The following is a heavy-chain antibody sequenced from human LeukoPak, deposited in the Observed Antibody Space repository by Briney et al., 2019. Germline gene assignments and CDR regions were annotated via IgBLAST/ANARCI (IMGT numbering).Heavy chain of an antibody. Sequence: GGSLRLSCAASGFTFGSHWMHWVRQVPGRGLVWVSSINSDGSYADSVGGRFTISRDNAKNTLYLQMNSLSAEDTAVYYCARERSRGMDVWGPGTTVTVSS. CDR3: ARERSRGMDV. J-gene: IGHJ6*02. V-gene: IGHV3-74*01. CDR1: GFTFGSHW. CDR2: INSDGS.